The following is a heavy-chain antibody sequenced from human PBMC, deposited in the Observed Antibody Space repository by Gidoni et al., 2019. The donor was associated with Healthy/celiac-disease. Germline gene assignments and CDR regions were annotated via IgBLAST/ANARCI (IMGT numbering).Heavy chain of an antibody. CDR1: GGSFSGYY. D-gene: IGHD3-22*01. CDR3: ARGKPPYDSSGYYYDRAFDI. V-gene: IGHV4-34*01. CDR2: INHSGST. Sequence: QVQLQQWGAGLLKPSETLSLTCAVYGGSFSGYYWRWIRQPPGKGLEWIGEINHSGSTNYNPSLKSRVTISVDTSKNQFSLKLSSVTAADTAVYYCARGKPPYDSSGYYYDRAFDIWGQGTMVTVSS. J-gene: IGHJ3*02.